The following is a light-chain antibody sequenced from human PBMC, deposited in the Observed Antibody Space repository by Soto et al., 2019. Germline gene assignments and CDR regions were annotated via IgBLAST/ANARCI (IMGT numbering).Light chain of an antibody. CDR2: TDN. Sequence: HSVLTQPPSASGTPGQRVSISCSGSSSNIGKNTVSWYQQLPQAAPKVLIYTDNQRPSGVPDRFSGSKSGTSASLAISGLQSEDEADYYCAAWDDRLNGHVFGAGTKLTVL. J-gene: IGLJ1*01. CDR3: AAWDDRLNGHV. CDR1: SSNIGKNT. V-gene: IGLV1-44*01.